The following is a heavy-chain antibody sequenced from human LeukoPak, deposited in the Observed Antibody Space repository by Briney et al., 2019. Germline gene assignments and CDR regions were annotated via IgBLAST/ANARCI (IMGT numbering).Heavy chain of an antibody. D-gene: IGHD6-6*01. V-gene: IGHV4-38-2*02. J-gene: IGHJ6*03. Sequence: SETLSLICTVSGYSISSGYYWGWIRQPPGKGLEWIGEINHSGSTNYNPSLKSRVTISVETSKNQFSLKLSSVTAADTAVYYCARGRGGIAARPIRSHYYYYMDVWGKGTTVTVSS. CDR1: GYSISSGYY. CDR3: ARGRGGIAARPIRSHYYYYMDV. CDR2: INHSGST.